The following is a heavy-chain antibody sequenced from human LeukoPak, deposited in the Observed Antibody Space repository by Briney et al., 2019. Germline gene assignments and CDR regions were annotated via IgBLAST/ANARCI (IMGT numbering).Heavy chain of an antibody. CDR2: IYYSGST. J-gene: IGHJ5*02. CDR1: GGSISSYY. CDR3: ARRNQAGSYYNGFYYWFDP. Sequence: SETLSLTCTVSGGSISSYYWSWIRQPPGKGLEWIGYIYYSGSTNYNPSLKSRVTISVDTSKNQFSLKLSSVTAADTAVYYCARRNQAGSYYNGFYYWFDPWGQGTLVTVSS. V-gene: IGHV4-59*08. D-gene: IGHD3-10*01.